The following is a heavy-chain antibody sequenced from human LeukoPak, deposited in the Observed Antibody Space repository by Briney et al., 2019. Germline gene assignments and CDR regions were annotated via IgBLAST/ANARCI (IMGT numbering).Heavy chain of an antibody. V-gene: IGHV3-30*04. CDR2: ISYDGSNK. CDR1: GFTFSSYA. J-gene: IGHJ4*02. CDR3: ASPQLKRRGGYYFHY. Sequence: PGGSLRLSCAASGFTFSSYAMHWVRQAPGKGLEWVAVISYDGSNKYYADSVKGRFTISRDNSKNTLYLQMNSLRAEDTAVYYWASPQLKRRGGYYFHYWGQGPLVPVSS. D-gene: IGHD1-1*01.